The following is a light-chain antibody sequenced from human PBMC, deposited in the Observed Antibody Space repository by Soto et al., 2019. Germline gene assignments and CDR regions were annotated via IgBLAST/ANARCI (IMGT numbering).Light chain of an antibody. CDR3: QQYGGSPRT. J-gene: IGKJ1*01. V-gene: IGKV3-20*01. Sequence: EIVLTQSPGTLSLSPGEGATLSCRASQSVGGTFLAWYQQKGGQAPRLLIHGASNRATGIPDRFSGSGSGTDFTLTISRLEPEDFAFYYCQQYGGSPRTFGKGTKVEVK. CDR1: QSVGGTF. CDR2: GAS.